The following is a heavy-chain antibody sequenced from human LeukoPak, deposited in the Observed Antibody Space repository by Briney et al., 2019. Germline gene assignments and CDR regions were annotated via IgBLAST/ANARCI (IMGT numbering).Heavy chain of an antibody. CDR1: GDFISSYY. CDR2: IYYSGST. Sequence: SETLSLTCTVSGDFISSYYWSWIRQPPGKGLEWIGYIYYSGSTNSNPSLRSRVTISIDTSKNQFSLKLSSVTAADTAVYYCARWRDLNCFDPWGQGTLVTVSS. D-gene: IGHD3/OR15-3a*01. J-gene: IGHJ5*02. CDR3: ARWRDLNCFDP. V-gene: IGHV4-59*01.